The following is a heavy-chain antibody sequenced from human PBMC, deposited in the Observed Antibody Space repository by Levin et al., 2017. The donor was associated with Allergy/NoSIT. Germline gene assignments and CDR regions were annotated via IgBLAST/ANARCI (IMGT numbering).Heavy chain of an antibody. V-gene: IGHV3-48*03. J-gene: IGHJ4*02. CDR3: ARGGSYLTNGFDY. Sequence: SLLLSFSSSFFPFPNDELNWVRQAPGKGLEWVSYISGSGDSIYYADSVKGRFTISRDNAKNSLYLQMNSLRAEDTAVYFCARGGSYLTNGFDYWGQGTLVTVSS. CDR1: FFPFPNDE. D-gene: IGHD1-26*01. CDR2: ISGSGDSI.